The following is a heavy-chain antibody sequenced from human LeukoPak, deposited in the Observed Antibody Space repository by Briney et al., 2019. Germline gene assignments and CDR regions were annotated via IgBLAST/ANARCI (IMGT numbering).Heavy chain of an antibody. J-gene: IGHJ4*02. CDR2: IRSDGSNK. CDR3: ARAPTVLVGYCSSASCQADY. D-gene: IGHD2-2*01. V-gene: IGHV3-30*02. Sequence: GGSLRLSCAASGFSFSTYGMHWVRQAPGKGLEWVAFIRSDGSNKYYADSVKGRFIISRDNSKNTLYLQMNSLRAEDTAVYYCARAPTVLVGYCSSASCQADYWGQGTLVTVSS. CDR1: GFSFSTYG.